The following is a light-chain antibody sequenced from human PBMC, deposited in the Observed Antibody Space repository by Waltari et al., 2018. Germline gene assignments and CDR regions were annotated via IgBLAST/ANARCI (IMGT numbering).Light chain of an antibody. J-gene: IGLJ2*01. CDR3: HSADFSGNFRV. CDR2: QDT. V-gene: IGLV3-25*03. CDR1: ALPKQY. Sequence: YELTQSPSISVSPGHTARITCSGDALPKQYSSWYQQRPGQAPSLVIYQDTERPSGIPERFSGSSSGTTVTLTISDVQAEDEGDYYCHSADFSGNFRVFGGGTRLTV.